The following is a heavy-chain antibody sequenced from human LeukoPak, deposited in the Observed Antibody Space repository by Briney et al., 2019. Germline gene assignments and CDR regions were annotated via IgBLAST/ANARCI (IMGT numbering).Heavy chain of an antibody. Sequence: PGGSLRLSCAASGFTFDDYGMSWVRQAPGKGLEWVSGINWNGGSTGYADSVKGRFTISRDNAKNSLYLQMNSLRAEDTALYHCARGGSGYLGDDAFDIWGQGTMVTVSS. V-gene: IGHV3-20*01. J-gene: IGHJ3*02. CDR3: ARGGSGYLGDDAFDI. CDR2: INWNGGST. CDR1: GFTFDDYG. D-gene: IGHD3-3*01.